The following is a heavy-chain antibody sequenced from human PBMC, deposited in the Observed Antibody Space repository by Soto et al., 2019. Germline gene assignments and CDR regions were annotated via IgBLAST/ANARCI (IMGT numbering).Heavy chain of an antibody. CDR1: GGTFSSYA. CDR2: IIPIFGTA. Sequence: QVQLVQSGAEVKKPGSSVKVSCKASGGTFSSYAIRWVRQAPGQGLEWMGGIIPIFGTANYAKKFQGRVTNTADESTSTANRELSSLRSEDTVVYYCAREGGSGSYRYYGMDVWGQGTTVTVSS. D-gene: IGHD3-10*01. V-gene: IGHV1-69*12. J-gene: IGHJ6*02. CDR3: AREGGSGSYRYYGMDV.